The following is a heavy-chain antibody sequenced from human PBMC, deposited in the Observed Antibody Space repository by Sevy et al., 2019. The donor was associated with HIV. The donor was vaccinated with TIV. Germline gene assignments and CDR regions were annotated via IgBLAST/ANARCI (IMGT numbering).Heavy chain of an antibody. Sequence: GGSLRLSCAASGFTFSSYWMSWVRQAPGKGLEWVANIKQDGREKYYVDSVKGRFTISRDNAKNSLYLQMNSLRAEDTAVYYCARGIGAYYFDYWGQGTLVTVSS. CDR3: ARGIGAYYFDY. CDR2: IKQDGREK. CDR1: GFTFSSYW. J-gene: IGHJ4*02. V-gene: IGHV3-7*03. D-gene: IGHD2-15*01.